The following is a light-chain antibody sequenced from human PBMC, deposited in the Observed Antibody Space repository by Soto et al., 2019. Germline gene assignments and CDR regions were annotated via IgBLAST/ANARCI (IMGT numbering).Light chain of an antibody. CDR2: GAS. V-gene: IGKV3-20*01. J-gene: IGKJ1*01. Sequence: EIVLTQSPGTLSLSPGERATLSCRASQSVSSSYLAWYQQKPGQAPRLLIYGASSRATGIPDRFSGSGSGTDFPLTISRLEHEDFAVYYRHRYGRSPPQTFGPGTKVEIQ. CDR3: HRYGRSPPQT. CDR1: QSVSSSY.